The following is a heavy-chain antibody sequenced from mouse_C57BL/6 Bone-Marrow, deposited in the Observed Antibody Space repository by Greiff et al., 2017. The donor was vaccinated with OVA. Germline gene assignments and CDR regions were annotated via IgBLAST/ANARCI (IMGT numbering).Heavy chain of an antibody. Sequence: DVKLQESGGGLVQPKGSLKLSCAASGFSFNTYAMNWVRQAPGKGLEWVARIRSKSNNYATYYADSVKDRFTISRDDSESMLYLQMNNLKTEDTAMYYCVRQGGSSSYWYFDVWGTGTTVTVSS. J-gene: IGHJ1*03. V-gene: IGHV10-1*01. CDR2: IRSKSNNYAT. CDR3: VRQGGSSSYWYFDV. D-gene: IGHD1-1*01. CDR1: GFSFNTYA.